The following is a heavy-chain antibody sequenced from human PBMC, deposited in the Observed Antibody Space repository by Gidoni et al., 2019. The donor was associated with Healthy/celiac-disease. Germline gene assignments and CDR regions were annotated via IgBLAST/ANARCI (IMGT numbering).Heavy chain of an antibody. V-gene: IGHV3-7*01. D-gene: IGHD6-13*01. J-gene: IGHJ6*02. CDR3: AREGAPAGTGHRLPYYYGMDV. Sequence: EVQLVEPGGGLVQPGGSRGLSCAAAGFTFSRYGMSWVRQAPGKGLGWVTNIKQDGSEKYYVDSVKGRFTISRDNAKNSLYLQMNSLRAEDTAVYYCAREGAPAGTGHRLPYYYGMDVWGQGTTVTVSS. CDR2: IKQDGSEK. CDR1: GFTFSRYG.